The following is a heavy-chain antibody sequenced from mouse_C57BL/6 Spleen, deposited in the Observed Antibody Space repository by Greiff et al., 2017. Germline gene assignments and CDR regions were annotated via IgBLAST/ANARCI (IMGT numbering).Heavy chain of an antibody. J-gene: IGHJ1*03. V-gene: IGHV1-9*01. Sequence: QVQLKESGAELMKPGASVKLSCKATGYTFTGYWIEWVKQRPGHGLEWIGEILPGSGSTNYNEKFKGKATFTADTSSNTAYMQLSSLTTEDSAIYCGTRGCTTVFYWYFDVWGTGATVTVSS. D-gene: IGHD1-1*01. CDR3: TRGCTTVFYWYFDV. CDR1: GYTFTGYW. CDR2: ILPGSGST.